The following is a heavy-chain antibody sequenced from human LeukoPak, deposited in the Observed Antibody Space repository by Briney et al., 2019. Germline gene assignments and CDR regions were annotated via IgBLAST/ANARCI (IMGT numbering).Heavy chain of an antibody. J-gene: IGHJ4*02. V-gene: IGHV3-64D*06. D-gene: IGHD5-12*01. CDR2: ISSNGGST. CDR1: GFTFSSYA. Sequence: GGSLRLSCSASGFTFSSYAMHWVRQAPGKGLEYVSAISSNGGSTYYADSVKGRFTISRDNSKNTLYLQMSSLRAEDTAVYYCAKRYSGYEGNYFDYWGQGTLVTVSS. CDR3: AKRYSGYEGNYFDY.